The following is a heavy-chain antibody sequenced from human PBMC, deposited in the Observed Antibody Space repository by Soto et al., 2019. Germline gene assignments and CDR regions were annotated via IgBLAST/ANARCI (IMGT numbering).Heavy chain of an antibody. CDR3: AKDLNYYDSSGYYYPIDY. CDR2: ISYDGSNK. Sequence: ESGGGVVQPGRSLRLSCAASGFTFSSYGMHWVRQAPGKGLEWVAVISYDGSNKYYADSVKGRFTISRDNSKNTLYLQMNSLRAEDTAVYYCAKDLNYYDSSGYYYPIDYWGQGTLVTVSS. J-gene: IGHJ4*02. V-gene: IGHV3-30*18. D-gene: IGHD3-22*01. CDR1: GFTFSSYG.